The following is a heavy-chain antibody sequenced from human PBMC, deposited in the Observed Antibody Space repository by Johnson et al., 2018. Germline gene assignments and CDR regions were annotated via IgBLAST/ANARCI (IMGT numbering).Heavy chain of an antibody. V-gene: IGHV3-48*01. Sequence: EVQLVESGGGLVQTGGSLRLSCAASGFTFSRYSMNWVRQAPGKGLEWLSYISSSGSSIYYADSVKGRFTISRDNAKNSLYLQMNSLRAEDTAVYYCARDGNVFDIWGQGTTVTVSS. CDR1: GFTFSRYS. CDR2: ISSSGSSI. CDR3: ARDGNVFDI. D-gene: IGHD1-26*01. J-gene: IGHJ3*02.